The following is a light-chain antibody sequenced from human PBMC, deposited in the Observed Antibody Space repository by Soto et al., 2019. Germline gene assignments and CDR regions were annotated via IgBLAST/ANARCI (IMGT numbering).Light chain of an antibody. CDR2: SNN. V-gene: IGLV1-44*01. Sequence: QAVVTQPPSASGTPGQRVTISCSGSSSNIGSNTVNWYQQLPGTAPKLLIYSNNQRPSGVPDRFSGSKSGTSASLAISGLQSEDEADYYCAAWDDSLNGYVXGTGTKVTVL. CDR1: SSNIGSNT. CDR3: AAWDDSLNGYV. J-gene: IGLJ1*01.